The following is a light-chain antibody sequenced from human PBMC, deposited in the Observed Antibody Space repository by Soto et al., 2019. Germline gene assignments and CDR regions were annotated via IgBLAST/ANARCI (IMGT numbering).Light chain of an antibody. CDR2: GVS. J-gene: IGKJ5*01. V-gene: IGKV3-20*01. Sequence: IVLTQSPGTLSLSPGDRATLSCRASQSVTSNFLVWYQQKPGRAPRLLMYGVSIRGPSIPDRFTGSGSGTDLTITINRLEPEDFAVYYCQQYGNSAITFGQGTRLEI. CDR1: QSVTSNF. CDR3: QQYGNSAIT.